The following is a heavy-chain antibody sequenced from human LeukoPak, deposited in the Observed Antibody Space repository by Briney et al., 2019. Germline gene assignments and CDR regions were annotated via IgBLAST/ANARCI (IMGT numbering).Heavy chain of an antibody. V-gene: IGHV3-7*01. CDR1: GLSFGSYW. Sequence: GGSLRLSRVCSGLSFGSYWLNWVRPAPARGGAGVGIINQDGSEKNYLDSVKGRFTMSRDNDKKSLYLQMNRLRTEDYSVYYCARSDQSPEYWGQGALVTVSS. CDR2: INQDGSEK. J-gene: IGHJ4*02. CDR3: ARSDQSPEY.